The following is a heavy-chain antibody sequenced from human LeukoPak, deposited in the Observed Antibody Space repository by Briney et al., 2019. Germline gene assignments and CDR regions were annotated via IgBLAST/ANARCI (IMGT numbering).Heavy chain of an antibody. V-gene: IGHV4-34*01. Sequence: PSETLSLTCAVYGGSFSGHYWTWIPQAPGKGLEWIGESTHSGSTNYNPSLKSRVTISVDTSKNQFSLKPTSMTAADTAVYHCARGRTGAAALDFWGPGTLVTVSS. CDR1: GGSFSGHY. CDR3: ARGRTGAAALDF. D-gene: IGHD2-2*01. J-gene: IGHJ4*02. CDR2: STHSGST.